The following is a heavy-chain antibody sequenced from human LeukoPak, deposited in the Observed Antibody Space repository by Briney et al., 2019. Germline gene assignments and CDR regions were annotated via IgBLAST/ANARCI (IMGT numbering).Heavy chain of an antibody. CDR2: VSGGGGST. CDR3: AKGSGQIQLWSNFDS. V-gene: IGHV3-23*01. CDR1: GFTFSSYA. J-gene: IGHJ4*02. D-gene: IGHD5-18*01. Sequence: GSLRLSCAASGFTFSSYAMSWVRQAPGKGLEWVSGVSGGGGSTYYADSAKGRFTISRDNSKNTLYLQMNSLRAEDTAVYYCAKGSGQIQLWSNFDSWGQGTLVTVSS.